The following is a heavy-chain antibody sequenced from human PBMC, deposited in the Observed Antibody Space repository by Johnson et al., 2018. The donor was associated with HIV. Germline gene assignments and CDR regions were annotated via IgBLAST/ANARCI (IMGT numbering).Heavy chain of an antibody. J-gene: IGHJ3*02. CDR1: GFTFDDYA. V-gene: IGHV3-9*01. D-gene: IGHD4-17*01. Sequence: VQLVESGGCLVQPGRSLRLSCAASGFTFDDYAMHWVRQAPGKGLEWVSGISWNSGSIGYADSVKGRFTISRDNAKNSLYLQMNSLRAEDTAVYYCARGHDYGYHAFDIWGQGTMVTVSS. CDR3: ARGHDYGYHAFDI. CDR2: ISWNSGSI.